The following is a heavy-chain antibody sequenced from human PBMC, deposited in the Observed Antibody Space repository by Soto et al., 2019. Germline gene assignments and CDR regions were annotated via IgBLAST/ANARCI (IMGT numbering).Heavy chain of an antibody. V-gene: IGHV1-69*13. CDR1: GGTFSSYA. D-gene: IGHD3-22*01. CDR2: IIPIFGTA. J-gene: IGHJ4*02. Sequence: VKVSCKASGGTFSSYAISWVRQAPGQGLEWMGGIIPIFGTANYAQKFQGRVTITADESTSTAYMELSSLRSEDTAVYYCARDYGSSSDSSGYYLPLGFWGQGTLVTVSS. CDR3: ARDYGSSSDSSGYYLPLGF.